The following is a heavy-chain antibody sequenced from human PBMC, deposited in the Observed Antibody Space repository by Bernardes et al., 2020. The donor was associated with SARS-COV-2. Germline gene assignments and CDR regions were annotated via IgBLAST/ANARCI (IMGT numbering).Heavy chain of an antibody. CDR2: LSESGRT. J-gene: IGHJ4*02. CDR3: AREVRSGDRYFDF. CDR1: GGSISSSSYY. Sequence: SETLSRTCTVSGGSISSSSYYLVWVRQPPGNGLEWIWSLSESGRTNYNPSLKSRVTISVDTSKNQFSLNLSSVTAADTALYYCAREVRSGDRYFDFWGQGTLVTAS. V-gene: IGHV4-39*07. D-gene: IGHD4-17*01.